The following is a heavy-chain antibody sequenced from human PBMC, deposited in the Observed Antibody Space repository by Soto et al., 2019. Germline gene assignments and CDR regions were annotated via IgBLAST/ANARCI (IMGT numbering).Heavy chain of an antibody. CDR1: GYTFTSYG. J-gene: IGHJ4*02. CDR2: IRSYNNST. D-gene: IGHD2-8*01. V-gene: IGHV1-18*01. Sequence: QVQLVQSGAEVKKPGASVKVSCKASGYTFTSYGVNWVRQAPGQGLEWMGWIRSYNNSTNYAQKLQGRVTMTTDTSTNTAYLELRSLRSDDTAVYYCARHGNGDDYWGQGTLVTVSS. CDR3: ARHGNGDDY.